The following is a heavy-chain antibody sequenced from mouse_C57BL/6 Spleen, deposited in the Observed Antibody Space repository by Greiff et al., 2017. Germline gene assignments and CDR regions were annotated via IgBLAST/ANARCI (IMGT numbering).Heavy chain of an antibody. V-gene: IGHV14-4*01. D-gene: IGHD1-1*01. Sequence: VQLQQSGAELVRPGASVKLSCTASGFNIKDDYMHWVKQRPEQGLEWIGWIDPENGDTEYASKFQGKATITADTSSNTAYLQLSSLTSEDTAVYYCTYGSSLYYFDYWGQGTTLTVSS. CDR2: IDPENGDT. CDR3: TYGSSLYYFDY. J-gene: IGHJ2*01. CDR1: GFNIKDDY.